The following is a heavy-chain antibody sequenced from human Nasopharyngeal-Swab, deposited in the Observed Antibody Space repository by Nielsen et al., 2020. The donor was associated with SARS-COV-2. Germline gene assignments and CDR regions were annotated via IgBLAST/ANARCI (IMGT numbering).Heavy chain of an antibody. CDR3: ARGGMGPRLQD. D-gene: IGHD1-26*01. CDR1: GGSFSGYY. Sequence: SETLSLTCAVYGGSFSGYYWSWIRQSPGKGLEWIGEINDSGTTTYNPSLSSRGSISFDTSKNQFSLKVNYVTAADTAVYYCARGGMGPRLQDWGQGTLVTVSS. V-gene: IGHV4-34*01. J-gene: IGHJ1*01. CDR2: INDSGTT.